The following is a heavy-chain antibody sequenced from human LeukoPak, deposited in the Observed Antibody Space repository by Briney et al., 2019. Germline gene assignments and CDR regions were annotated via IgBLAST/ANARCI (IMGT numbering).Heavy chain of an antibody. CDR3: ARVVVGPKYYDILTGYSASGYMDV. CDR1: GYTFTSYY. D-gene: IGHD3-9*01. J-gene: IGHJ6*03. V-gene: IGHV1-18*04. CDR2: ISAYNGNT. Sequence: ASVKVSCKASGYTFTSYYMHWVRQAPGQGLEWMGWISAYNGNTNYAQKLQGRVTMTTDTSTSTAYMELRSLRSDDTAVYYCARVVVGPKYYDILTGYSASGYMDVWGKGTTVTISS.